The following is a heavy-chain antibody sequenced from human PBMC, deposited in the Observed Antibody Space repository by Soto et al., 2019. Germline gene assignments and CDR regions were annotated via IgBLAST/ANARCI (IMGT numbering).Heavy chain of an antibody. D-gene: IGHD3-10*01. CDR1: GFTFANYA. V-gene: IGHV3-23*01. CDR3: ARFEGGASGTYGLDV. Sequence: VQLLESGGGLVQPGGSLGLSCAGSGFTFANYAMSWVRQAPGKGLEWVSVLSTSGGTTYYADSVKGRFTISRDNFKNTLYLQLDSLRAEDTAIYYCARFEGGASGTYGLDVWGQGTTVTGSS. CDR2: LSTSGGTT. J-gene: IGHJ6*02.